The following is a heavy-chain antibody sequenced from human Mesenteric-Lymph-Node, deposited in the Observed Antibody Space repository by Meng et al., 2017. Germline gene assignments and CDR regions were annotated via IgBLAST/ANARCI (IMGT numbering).Heavy chain of an antibody. CDR3: AFGGIDFYYYYGMDV. D-gene: IGHD3-16*01. Sequence: ASVKVSCKASGYTFTGYYMHWVRQAPGQGLEWMGWINPNSGGTNYAQKLQGRVTMTTDTSTSTAYMELRSLRSDDTAVYYCAFGGIDFYYYYGMDVWGQGTTVTVFS. J-gene: IGHJ6*02. CDR2: INPNSGGT. V-gene: IGHV1-2*02. CDR1: GYTFTGYY.